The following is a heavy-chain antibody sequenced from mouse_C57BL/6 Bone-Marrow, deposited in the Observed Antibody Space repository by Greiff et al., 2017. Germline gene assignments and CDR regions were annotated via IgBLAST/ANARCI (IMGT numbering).Heavy chain of an antibody. V-gene: IGHV1-81*01. Sequence: VHLVESGAELARPGASVKLSCKASGYTFTSYGISWVKQRTGQGLEWIGEIYPRSGNTYYNEKFKGKATLTADQSSSTAYMALRSLTSEYSAVYFCARGGRHFDDWGQGTTLTVSS. CDR1: GYTFTSYG. CDR3: ARGGRHFDD. J-gene: IGHJ2*01. CDR2: IYPRSGNT.